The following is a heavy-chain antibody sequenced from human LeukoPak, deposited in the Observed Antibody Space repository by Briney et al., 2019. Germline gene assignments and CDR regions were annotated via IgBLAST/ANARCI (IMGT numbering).Heavy chain of an antibody. J-gene: IGHJ4*02. CDR2: ISGSGGTT. CDR3: AKEQGRDGSFDY. Sequence: GGSLRLSCAASGFAFSSYAVNWVRQAPGKGLEWVSVISGSGGTTYFADSVKGRFTISRDNSKNTLYLQMNSLRPEDTAVYYCAKEQGRDGSFDYWGQGTLVTVSS. CDR1: GFAFSSYA. V-gene: IGHV3-23*01. D-gene: IGHD5-24*01.